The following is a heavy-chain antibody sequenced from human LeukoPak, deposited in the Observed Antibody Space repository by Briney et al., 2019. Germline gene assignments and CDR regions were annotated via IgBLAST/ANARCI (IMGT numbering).Heavy chain of an antibody. CDR3: ARVFPPNWFDP. D-gene: IGHD3-10*02. CDR1: GFTVTSNY. Sequence: GGSLRLSCAASGFTVTSNYMSWVRQAPGKGLEWVSIIYSGGGAYHADSVKGRFTISRDNSRNTLFLQMSSLRAEDTAMYYCARVFPPNWFDPWGQGTLVTVSS. CDR2: IYSGGGA. V-gene: IGHV3-66*01. J-gene: IGHJ5*02.